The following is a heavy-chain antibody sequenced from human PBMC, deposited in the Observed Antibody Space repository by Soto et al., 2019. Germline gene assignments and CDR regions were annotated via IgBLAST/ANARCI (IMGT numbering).Heavy chain of an antibody. CDR1: GFSFSSYG. CDR2: IWYDGTNK. J-gene: IGHJ1*01. D-gene: IGHD1-26*01. Sequence: HPGGSLRLSCAASGFSFSSYGMHWVRQAPGKGLEWASVIWYDGTNKYYADSVKGRFSISRDNSKNTMYLQMNNLRAEDTAVYYCVRSSASHGPGYCQNWGQGT. V-gene: IGHV3-33*01. CDR3: VRSSASHGPGYCQN.